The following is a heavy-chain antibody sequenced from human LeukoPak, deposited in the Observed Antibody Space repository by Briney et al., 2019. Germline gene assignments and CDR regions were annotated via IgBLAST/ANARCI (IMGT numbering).Heavy chain of an antibody. CDR1: GGTFSSHA. CDR2: IIPISGTA. Sequence: SVKVSCKASGGTFSSHAIAWVRQAPGQGREWMGGIIPISGTANYAQKFQGRVTITTDESTSTAYMELSSLTSDDTAVYYCARGLQYQLLKALGYYYMDVWGEGTTVTVSS. V-gene: IGHV1-69*05. D-gene: IGHD2-2*01. CDR3: ARGLQYQLLKALGYYYMDV. J-gene: IGHJ6*03.